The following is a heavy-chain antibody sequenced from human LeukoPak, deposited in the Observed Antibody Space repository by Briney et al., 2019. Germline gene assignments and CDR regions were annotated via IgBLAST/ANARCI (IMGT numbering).Heavy chain of an antibody. D-gene: IGHD3-22*01. CDR1: GGSISGYY. CDR2: IYYSGST. J-gene: IGHJ4*02. CDR3: TREILYDSTGYYL. Sequence: SETLSLTCTVSGGSISGYYWGWIRQPPGKGLEWIGSIYYSGSTYYNPSLKSRVTISVDTSKNQFSLKLRSVTAADTAVYYCTREILYDSTGYYLWGQGTLVTVSS. V-gene: IGHV4-39*07.